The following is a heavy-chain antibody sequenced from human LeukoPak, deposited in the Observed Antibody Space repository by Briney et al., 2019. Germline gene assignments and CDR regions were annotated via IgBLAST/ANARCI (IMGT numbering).Heavy chain of an antibody. J-gene: IGHJ5*02. D-gene: IGHD6-13*01. Sequence: GGSLRLSCAASGFTVSSNYMSWVRQAPGKGLEWVSVIYSGGSTCYADSVKGRFTISRDNSKNTLYLQMNSLRAEDTAVYYCAREPGIAAVLGTWGQGTLVTVSS. CDR2: IYSGGST. V-gene: IGHV3-66*02. CDR1: GFTVSSNY. CDR3: AREPGIAAVLGT.